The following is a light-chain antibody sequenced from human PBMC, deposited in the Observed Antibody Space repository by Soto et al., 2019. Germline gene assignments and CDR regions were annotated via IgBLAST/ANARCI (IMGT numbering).Light chain of an antibody. CDR1: QSISDW. CDR2: KAS. CDR3: QHYGSPSGT. Sequence: DIQLTQSPSSLSSSVGDRVTITCRASQSISDWLAWFQQKPGKAPKLLIQKASNSATGVPSRFSGGGSGTEFTLTITSLQPDDVATDYCQHYGSPSGTFGQGTNLEI. J-gene: IGKJ2*02. V-gene: IGKV1-5*03.